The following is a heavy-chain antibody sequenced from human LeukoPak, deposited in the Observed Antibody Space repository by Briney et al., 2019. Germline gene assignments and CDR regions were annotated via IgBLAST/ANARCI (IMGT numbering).Heavy chain of an antibody. V-gene: IGHV3-7*01. Sequence: PGGSLRLSCVASGFTFSGYWMTWVRQPPGKGLEWVAIIKQDGSEKYYVNSVKGRFTISRDNAKNSLYLQLNILRAEDTAVYYCARDLEIWDQGTMVTVSS. CDR3: ARDLEI. CDR2: IKQDGSEK. CDR1: GFTFSGYW. J-gene: IGHJ3*02.